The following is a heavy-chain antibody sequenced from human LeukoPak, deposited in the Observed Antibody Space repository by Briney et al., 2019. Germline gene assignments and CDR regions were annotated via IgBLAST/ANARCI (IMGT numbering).Heavy chain of an antibody. CDR2: IYSSGSA. J-gene: IGHJ5*02. CDR1: GGSISSSSDY. D-gene: IGHD5-12*01. Sequence: SETLSLTCTVSGGSISSSSDYWGWIRQPPGKGLEWIGSIYSSGSAYYNPSFKSRVTISVDTSKNQFSLNLRSVTAADTAVYYCAREDIVATISWFDTWGQGPLVTVSS. V-gene: IGHV4-39*07. CDR3: AREDIVATISWFDT.